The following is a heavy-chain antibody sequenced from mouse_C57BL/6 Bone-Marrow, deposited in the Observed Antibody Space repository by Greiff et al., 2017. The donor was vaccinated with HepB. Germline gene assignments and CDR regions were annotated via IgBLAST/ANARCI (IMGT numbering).Heavy chain of an antibody. J-gene: IGHJ1*03. CDR3: ARCTLYYYGRDWYFDV. CDR2: IDPSDSYT. CDR1: GYTFTSYW. V-gene: IGHV1-69*01. Sequence: QVQLQQPGAELVMPGASVKLSCKASGYTFTSYWMHWVKQRPGQGLEWIGEIDPSDSYTNYNQKFKGKSTLTVDKSSSTAYMQLSSLPSEDSAVYYCARCTLYYYGRDWYFDVWGTGTTVTVSS. D-gene: IGHD1-1*01.